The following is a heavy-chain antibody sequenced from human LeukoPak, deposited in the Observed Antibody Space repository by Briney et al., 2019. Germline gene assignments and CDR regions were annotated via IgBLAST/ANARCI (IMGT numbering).Heavy chain of an antibody. CDR2: IRGTGANS. V-gene: IGHV3-23*01. CDR3: AKSHDGYYSYDY. J-gene: IGHJ4*02. CDR1: GVTVSVNF. D-gene: IGHD3-22*01. Sequence: GGSLRLSCAVSGVTVSVNFMSWVRQAPGKGLEWVSAIRGTGANSFYADSVKGHFTISRDNSKNTLFLQMNSLRVEDTAVYYCAKSHDGYYSYDYCGQGTLVTVSS.